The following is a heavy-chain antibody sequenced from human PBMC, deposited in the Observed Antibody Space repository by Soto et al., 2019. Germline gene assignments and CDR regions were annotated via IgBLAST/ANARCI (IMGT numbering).Heavy chain of an antibody. CDR3: ATKPTGKDGSGGGVGAY. Sequence: EVQLLESGGGLVQPGGSLRLSCAASGFTFSSYAMSWVRQAPGKGLEWVSAISGSGGSTYYADSVKGRFTISRDNSKNTLYLQMNSLRAGDTAVYYCATKPTGKDGSGGGVGAYWGQGTLVTVSS. J-gene: IGHJ4*02. CDR1: GFTFSSYA. D-gene: IGHD3-10*01. CDR2: ISGSGGST. V-gene: IGHV3-23*01.